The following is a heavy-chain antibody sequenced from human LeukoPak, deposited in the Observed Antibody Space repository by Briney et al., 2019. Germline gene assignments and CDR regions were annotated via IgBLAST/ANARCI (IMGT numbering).Heavy chain of an antibody. V-gene: IGHV1-69*05. Sequence: SVKVSCKASGGTFSSYAISWVRQAPGQGLEWMGRIIPIFGTANYAQKFQGRVTITTDESTSTAYMELSSLRSEDTAVYYCASNYDSSGYYYRTSGQGTLVTVSS. D-gene: IGHD3-22*01. J-gene: IGHJ5*02. CDR2: IIPIFGTA. CDR1: GGTFSSYA. CDR3: ASNYDSSGYYYRT.